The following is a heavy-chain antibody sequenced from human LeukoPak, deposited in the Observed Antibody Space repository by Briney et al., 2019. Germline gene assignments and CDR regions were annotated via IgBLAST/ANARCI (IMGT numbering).Heavy chain of an antibody. D-gene: IGHD2-15*01. CDR3: ASDSYSPEYFQH. V-gene: IGHV3-66*01. Sequence: GGSLRLSCAASGVSVSNNYMSWVRQAPGKGLEWVSVIYSGGSTFYADSVKGRFTISRDNSKNTLYLQTNSLRAEDTAVYYCASDSYSPEYFQHWGQGTLVTVSS. CDR2: IYSGGST. J-gene: IGHJ1*01. CDR1: GVSVSNNY.